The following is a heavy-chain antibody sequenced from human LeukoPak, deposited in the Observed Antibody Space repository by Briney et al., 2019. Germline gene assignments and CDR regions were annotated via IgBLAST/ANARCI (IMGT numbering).Heavy chain of an antibody. D-gene: IGHD6-25*01. J-gene: IGHJ4*02. CDR1: GFTVSYNY. Sequence: PGGSLRLSCAASGFTVSYNYMSWVRQAPGKGLKWVSIIYSGGSTYYADAVRGRFSISRDSSKNTLYLQMNSLRAEDTAVYYCATLRPTSRQYFDYWGQGTLVTVSS. CDR3: ATLRPTSRQYFDY. CDR2: IYSGGST. V-gene: IGHV3-66*01.